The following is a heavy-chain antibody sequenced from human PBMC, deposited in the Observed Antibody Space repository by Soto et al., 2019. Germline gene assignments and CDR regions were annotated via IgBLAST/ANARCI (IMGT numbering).Heavy chain of an antibody. CDR3: ARWRNFLDGLDY. V-gene: IGHV1-2*02. Sequence: ASVKVSCKASGYTFTGYYIHWVRQAPGQGLEWMAWINPSSGGTKFAQKFQGRVTMTRDTSISTAHLELSRLRSDDTAVYYCARWRNFLDGLDYWGRGTLVTVSS. CDR2: INPSSGGT. CDR1: GYTFTGYY. J-gene: IGHJ4*02. D-gene: IGHD3-3*01.